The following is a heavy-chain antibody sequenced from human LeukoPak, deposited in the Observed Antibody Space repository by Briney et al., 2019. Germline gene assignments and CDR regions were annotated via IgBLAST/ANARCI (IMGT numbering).Heavy chain of an antibody. J-gene: IGHJ4*02. Sequence: GGSLRLSCATSGFTFSNYGMHWVCQAPGKGLEWVAVISYDGSNKYYADSVKGRFTISRDNSKSTLYLQMNSLRPEDAAVYYCANLPLWGQGTLVTVSS. CDR1: GFTFSNYG. CDR3: ANLPL. V-gene: IGHV3-30*18. CDR2: ISYDGSNK.